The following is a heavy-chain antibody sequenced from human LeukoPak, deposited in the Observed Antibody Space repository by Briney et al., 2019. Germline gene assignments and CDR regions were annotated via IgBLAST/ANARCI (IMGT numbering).Heavy chain of an antibody. CDR3: AKDGEGYYDYVWGSYRYGSGAFDI. J-gene: IGHJ3*02. V-gene: IGHV3-23*01. D-gene: IGHD3-16*02. Sequence: GGSLGLSCAASGFTFSSYAMSWVRQAPGKGLEWVSAISGSGGSTYYADSVKGRFTISRDNSKNTLYLQMNSLRAEDTAVYYCAKDGEGYYDYVWGSYRYGSGAFDIWGQGTMVTVSS. CDR2: ISGSGGST. CDR1: GFTFSSYA.